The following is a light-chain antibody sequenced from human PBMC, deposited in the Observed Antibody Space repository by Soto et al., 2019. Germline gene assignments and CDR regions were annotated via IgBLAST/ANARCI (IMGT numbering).Light chain of an antibody. CDR2: AAS. J-gene: IGKJ4*01. CDR1: QSVRSN. Sequence: EIVMTQSPATLSVSPGERVTLSCRASQSVRSNLAWHQQKPGQAPRLLIYAASTRATGIPARFSGSGSGTEFTLTISTLQSEDFAVYFCQHYDHWPLTFGGGTKVDIK. V-gene: IGKV3-15*01. CDR3: QHYDHWPLT.